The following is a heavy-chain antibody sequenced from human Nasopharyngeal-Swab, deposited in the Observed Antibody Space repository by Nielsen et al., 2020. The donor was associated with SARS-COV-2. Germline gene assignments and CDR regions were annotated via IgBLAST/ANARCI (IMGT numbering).Heavy chain of an antibody. CDR1: GGSISSSSYY. D-gene: IGHD6-13*01. CDR3: VGSSWYGDYYYYYGMDV. Sequence: SETLSLTCTVSGGSISSSSYYWGWIRQPPGKGLEWIGSIYYSGSTYYNPSLKSRVTISVDTSKNRFSLKLGSVTAADTAVYYCVGSSWYGDYYYYYGMDVWGQGTTVTVSS. CDR2: IYYSGST. J-gene: IGHJ6*02. V-gene: IGHV4-39*07.